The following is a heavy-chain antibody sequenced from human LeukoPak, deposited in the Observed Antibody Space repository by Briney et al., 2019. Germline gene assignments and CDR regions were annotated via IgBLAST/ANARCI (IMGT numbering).Heavy chain of an antibody. V-gene: IGHV3-11*04. D-gene: IGHD5-18*01. CDR1: GFTFSDYY. CDR2: ISSSGSTI. J-gene: IGHJ6*03. Sequence: GGSLRLSCAASGFTFSDYYMSWIRQAPGKGLEWVSYISSSGSTIYYADSVKGRFTISRDNAKNSLYLQMNSLRAEDTAVYYCARDSYGPLFLNYYYYMDVWGKGTTVTISS. CDR3: ARDSYGPLFLNYYYYMDV.